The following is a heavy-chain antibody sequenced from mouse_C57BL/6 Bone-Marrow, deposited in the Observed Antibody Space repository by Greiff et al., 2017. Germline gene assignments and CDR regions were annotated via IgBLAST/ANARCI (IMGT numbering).Heavy chain of an antibody. V-gene: IGHV14-4*01. J-gene: IGHJ4*01. D-gene: IGHD1-1*01. CDR3: TTDYYGSSYYAMDD. Sequence: VQLKESGAELVRPGASVKLSCTASGFNIKDDYMHWVKQRPEQGLEWIGWIDPENGDTEYASKFQGKATITADTSSNTAYLQLSSLTSEDTAVYYCTTDYYGSSYYAMDDWGQGTSVTVSS. CDR2: IDPENGDT. CDR1: GFNIKDDY.